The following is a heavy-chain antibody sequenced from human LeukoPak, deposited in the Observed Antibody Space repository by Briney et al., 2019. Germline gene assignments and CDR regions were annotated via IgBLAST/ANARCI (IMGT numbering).Heavy chain of an antibody. CDR3: ARGLVYSYGPYFDY. J-gene: IGHJ4*02. Sequence: SETLSLTCAVYGGSFSGYYWSWIRQPPGKGLEWIGEINHSGSTNYNPSLKSRVTISVDTSKSQFSLKLSSVTAADTAVYYCARGLVYSYGPYFDYWGQGTLVTVSS. CDR1: GGSFSGYY. V-gene: IGHV4-34*01. CDR2: INHSGST. D-gene: IGHD5-18*01.